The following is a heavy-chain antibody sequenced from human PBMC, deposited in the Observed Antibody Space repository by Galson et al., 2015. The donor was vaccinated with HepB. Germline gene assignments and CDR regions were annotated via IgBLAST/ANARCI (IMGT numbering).Heavy chain of an antibody. D-gene: IGHD5-18*01. CDR1: GYTFTDYY. Sequence: SVKVSCKASGYTFTDYYVHWVRQAPGQGLEWMGWINPNTGDTNYAQKFQDWVTMTRDTSVTTAYMELRRLRSGDTAVYYCVRDPGGSYSYGKVEYYYSMDVWGQGTTVSVS. J-gene: IGHJ6*02. V-gene: IGHV1-2*04. CDR3: VRDPGGSYSYGKVEYYYSMDV. CDR2: INPNTGDT.